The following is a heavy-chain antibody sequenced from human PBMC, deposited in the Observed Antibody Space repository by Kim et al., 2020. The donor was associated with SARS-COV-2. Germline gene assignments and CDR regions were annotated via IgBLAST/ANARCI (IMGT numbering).Heavy chain of an antibody. CDR2: INTGNGIT. J-gene: IGHJ6*03. CDR1: GYTFTTYG. Sequence: ASVKVSCKVSGYTFTTYGLHWVRQAPGQRLEWLGWINTGNGITKYSQQFQGRVTITRDTSANTAYMDLSGLRFNDTSVYYCARDGKGYYLDVWGKGTTVT. CDR3: ARDGKGYYLDV. V-gene: IGHV1-3*04.